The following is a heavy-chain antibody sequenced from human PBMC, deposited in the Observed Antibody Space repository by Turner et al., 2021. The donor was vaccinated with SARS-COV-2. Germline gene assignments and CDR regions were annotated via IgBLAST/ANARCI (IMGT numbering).Heavy chain of an antibody. Sequence: QVQLVESGGGVVQPGRSLRLSCAASGFTFSSYGMHWVRQAPGKGLEWVAVIAYDGSNKYYADSVKGRFTSSRDNSKNTRYLQMNSLRAEDTAVYYCANAPYYDSSGYTFDYWGQGTLVTVSS. CDR3: ANAPYYDSSGYTFDY. CDR2: IAYDGSNK. CDR1: GFTFSSYG. V-gene: IGHV3-30*18. D-gene: IGHD3-22*01. J-gene: IGHJ4*02.